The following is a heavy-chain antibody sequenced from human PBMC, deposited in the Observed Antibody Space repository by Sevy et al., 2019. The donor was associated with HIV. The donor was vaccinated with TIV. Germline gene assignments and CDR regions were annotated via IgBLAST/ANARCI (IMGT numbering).Heavy chain of an antibody. D-gene: IGHD2-2*01. J-gene: IGHJ4*02. CDR3: ARDRGAVVVVPAAMI. CDR2: ISYDGSDK. V-gene: IGHV3-30*04. CDR1: GFTFSSYA. Sequence: GGSLRLSCAASGFTFSSYAMHWVRQAPGKGLEWVTVISYDGSDKYYADSVKGRFTISRDNSKNTLYLQMNSLRTEDTAVYYGARDRGAVVVVPAAMIWGQGTLVTVSS.